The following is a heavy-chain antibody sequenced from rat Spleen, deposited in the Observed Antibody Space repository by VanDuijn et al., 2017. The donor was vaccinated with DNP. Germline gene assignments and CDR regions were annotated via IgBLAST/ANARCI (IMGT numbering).Heavy chain of an antibody. J-gene: IGHJ4*01. CDR3: ARHRTIMPYYYAMDA. V-gene: IGHV5-20*01. CDR1: GFIFSDFY. D-gene: IGHD1-12*01. Sequence: EVQVVESGGGLVQPGRSLKLSCAASGFIFSDFYMAWVRQAPTKGLEWVTSISNDGGTTYYRDSVKGRFTISRDNAKSSLYLQMDSLRSEDTATYYCARHRTIMPYYYAMDAWGQGASVTVSS. CDR2: ISNDGGTT.